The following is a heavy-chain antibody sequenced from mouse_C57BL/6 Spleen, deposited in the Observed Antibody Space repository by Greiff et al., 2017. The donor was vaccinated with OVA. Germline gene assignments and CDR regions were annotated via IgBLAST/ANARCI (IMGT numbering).Heavy chain of an antibody. CDR1: GYSFTSYY. Sequence: VQRVESGPELVKPGASVKISCKASGYSFTSYYIHWVKQRPGQGLEWIGWIYPGSGNTKYNEKFKGKATLTADTSSSTAYMQLSSLTSEDSAVYYCARRWDDAMDYWGQGTSVTVSS. J-gene: IGHJ4*01. CDR2: IYPGSGNT. V-gene: IGHV1-66*01. CDR3: ARRWDDAMDY. D-gene: IGHD4-1*01.